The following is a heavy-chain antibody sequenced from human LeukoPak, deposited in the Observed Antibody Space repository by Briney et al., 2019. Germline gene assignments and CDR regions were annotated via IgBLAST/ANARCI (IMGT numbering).Heavy chain of an antibody. CDR1: GYTFTSYG. CDR2: ISAYNGNT. J-gene: IGHJ3*02. V-gene: IGHV1-18*01. Sequence: ASVKVSCKASGYTFTSYGISWVRQAPGQGLEWMGWISAYNGNTNYAQKLQGRVTMTTDTSTSTAYMELRSLRSDDTAVYYCARDLRAYCGGDCRYHDAFDIWGQGTMVTVSS. D-gene: IGHD2-21*02. CDR3: ARDLRAYCGGDCRYHDAFDI.